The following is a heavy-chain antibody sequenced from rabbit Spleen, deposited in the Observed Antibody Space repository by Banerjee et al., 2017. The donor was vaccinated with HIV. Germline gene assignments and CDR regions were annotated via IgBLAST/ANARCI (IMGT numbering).Heavy chain of an antibody. CDR1: GFPFSEKAV. V-gene: IGHV1S45*01. D-gene: IGHD1-1*01. CDR2: INAITGKA. J-gene: IGHJ4*01. CDR3: ARDLTDIIGWNFAW. Sequence: QEQLVESGGGLVKPGASLTLTCKASGFPFSEKAVMCWVRQDPGKGLTWIACINAITGKAVCVSWGKGRFTFSRSSSTSVTLQMPSLTAADTATCFCARDLTDIIGWNFAWWGPGTLVTVS.